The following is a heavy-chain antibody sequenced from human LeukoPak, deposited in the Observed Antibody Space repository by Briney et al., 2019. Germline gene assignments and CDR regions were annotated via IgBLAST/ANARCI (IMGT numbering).Heavy chain of an antibody. V-gene: IGHV5-51*01. Sequence: GESLKISCKGSGYSFTSYWIGWVRQMPGKGLEWMGIIYPGDSDTRYSPSFQGQVTISADKSISTAHLQWSSLKASDTAMYYCARHLGSAISPVGYCDYWGQGTLVAVSS. CDR3: ARHLGSAISPVGYCDY. CDR2: IYPGDSDT. CDR1: GYSFTSYW. D-gene: IGHD7-27*01. J-gene: IGHJ4*02.